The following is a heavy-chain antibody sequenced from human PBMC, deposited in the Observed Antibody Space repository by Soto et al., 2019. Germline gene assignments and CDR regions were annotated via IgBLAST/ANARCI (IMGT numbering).Heavy chain of an antibody. CDR3: ARARITCSSTSCYNSFDY. V-gene: IGHV3-7*01. CDR1: GFTFSSYW. D-gene: IGHD2-2*01. J-gene: IGHJ4*02. Sequence: EVQLVESGGGLVQPGGSLRLSCAASGFTFSSYWMSWVRQAPGKGLEWVANIKQDGSEKYYVDSVKGRFTISRDNAKNSLYLQMNSLRAEDTAVYYCARARITCSSTSCYNSFDYWGQGTLVTVSS. CDR2: IKQDGSEK.